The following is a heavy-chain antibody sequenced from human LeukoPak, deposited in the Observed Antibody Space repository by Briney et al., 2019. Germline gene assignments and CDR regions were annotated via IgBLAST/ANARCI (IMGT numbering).Heavy chain of an antibody. V-gene: IGHV4-61*02. CDR2: IYTSGST. J-gene: IGHJ4*02. D-gene: IGHD6-13*01. CDR1: GGSISSSSYY. CDR3: VRHGPLYASSRTAFDY. Sequence: PSETLSLTCTVSGGSISSSSYYWGWIRQPAGKGLEWIGRIYTSGSTNYNPSLTSRVTISIDTSNMQFSLRLSSVTAADTAVYYCVRHGPLYASSRTAFDYWGQGTLVTVSS.